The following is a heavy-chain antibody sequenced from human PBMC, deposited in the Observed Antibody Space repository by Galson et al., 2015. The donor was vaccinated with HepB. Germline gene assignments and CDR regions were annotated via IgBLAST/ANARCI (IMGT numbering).Heavy chain of an antibody. CDR3: ARGSGSSWPRPFDP. CDR1: GFTFSSYA. CDR2: ISYDGSNK. V-gene: IGHV3-30*04. J-gene: IGHJ5*02. Sequence: SLRLSCAASGFTFSSYAMHWVRQAPGKGLEWVAVISYDGSNKYYADSVKGRFTISRDNSKNTLYLQMNSLRAEDTAVYYCARGSGSSWPRPFDPWGQGTLVTVSS. D-gene: IGHD6-13*01.